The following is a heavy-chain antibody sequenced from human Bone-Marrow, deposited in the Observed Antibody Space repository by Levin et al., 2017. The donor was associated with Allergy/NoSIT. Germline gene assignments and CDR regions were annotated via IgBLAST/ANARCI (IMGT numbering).Heavy chain of an antibody. D-gene: IGHD2-15*01. V-gene: IGHV3-30-3*01. CDR2: ISYDGSNK. CDR1: GFTFSSYA. CDR3: ARYLGYCSGGSCRNWFDP. Sequence: GGSLRLSCAASGFTFSSYAMHWVRQAPGKGLEWVAVISYDGSNKYYADSVKGRFTISRDNSKNTLYLQMNSLRAEDTAVYYCARYLGYCSGGSCRNWFDPWGQGTLVTVSS. J-gene: IGHJ5*02.